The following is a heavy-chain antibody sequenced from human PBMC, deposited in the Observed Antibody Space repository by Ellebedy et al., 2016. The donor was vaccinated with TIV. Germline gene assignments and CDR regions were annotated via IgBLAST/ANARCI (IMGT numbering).Heavy chain of an antibody. V-gene: IGHV3-30*18. CDR1: GFLFNQYG. CDR3: ANMAWGNEDYSVVS. Sequence: GGSLRLXXAASGFLFNQYGMHWVRQAPGKGLEWVAVIANDGRNKYYGDSVKGRFTISRDNSKNTLYLQMNSLKVEDTAVYYCANMAWGNEDYSVVSWGQGTLVTVSS. CDR2: IANDGRNK. D-gene: IGHD2-21*01. J-gene: IGHJ5*01.